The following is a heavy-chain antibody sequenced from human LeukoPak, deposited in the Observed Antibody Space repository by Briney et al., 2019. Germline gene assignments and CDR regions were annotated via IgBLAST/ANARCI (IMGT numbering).Heavy chain of an antibody. V-gene: IGHV3-7*01. Sequence: GGYLRLSCAASGFTFSSYWMSWVRQAPGQGLEWVANIKKDGSENYYVDYVKGRFTVSRANAKNSLYLQRNSLRAEDTAVYDCAKQPDKGYSYGYWGYFDYWGQGTLVTVSS. J-gene: IGHJ4*02. CDR2: IKKDGSEN. CDR3: AKQPDKGYSYGYWGYFDY. CDR1: GFTFSSYW. D-gene: IGHD5-18*01.